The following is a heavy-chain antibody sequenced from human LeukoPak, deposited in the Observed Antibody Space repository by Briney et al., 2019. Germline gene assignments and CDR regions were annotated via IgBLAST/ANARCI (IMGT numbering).Heavy chain of an antibody. J-gene: IGHJ4*02. D-gene: IGHD3-22*01. Sequence: GGSLRLSCAASGFTFSSYAMSWVRQAPGKGLEWVSAISGSGGSTYYADSVKGRFTISRDNSKNTLYLQMNSLRAEDTAVYYCAKGRGIISYDSSGYYGHWGQGTLVTVSS. CDR2: ISGSGGST. CDR1: GFTFSSYA. CDR3: AKGRGIISYDSSGYYGH. V-gene: IGHV3-23*01.